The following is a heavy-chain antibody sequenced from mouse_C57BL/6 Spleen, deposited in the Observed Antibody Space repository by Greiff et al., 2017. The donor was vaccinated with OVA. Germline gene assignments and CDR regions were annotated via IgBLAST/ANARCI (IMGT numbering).Heavy chain of an antibody. D-gene: IGHD1-1*01. CDR2: ISYDGSN. J-gene: IGHJ2*01. V-gene: IGHV3-6*01. Sequence: EVKLVESGPGLVKPSQSLSLTCSVTGYSITSGYYWNWIRQFPGNKLEWMGYISYDGSNNYNPSLKNRISITRDTSKNQFFLKLNSVTTEDTPTYYCAIYGPSYYFDYWGQGTTLTVSS. CDR1: GYSITSGYY. CDR3: AIYGPSYYFDY.